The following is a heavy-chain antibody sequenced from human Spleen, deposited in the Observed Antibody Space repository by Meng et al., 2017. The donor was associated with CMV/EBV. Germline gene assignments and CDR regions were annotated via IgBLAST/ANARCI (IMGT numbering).Heavy chain of an antibody. V-gene: IGHV4-39*07. CDR2: IYYSGST. CDR3: ARGTYSSSVDY. J-gene: IGHJ4*02. Sequence: SETLSLTCTVSGSSISSSSYYWGWIRQPPGKGLEWIGSIYYSGSTYYNPSLKSRVTISVDTSKNQFSLKLSSVTAADTAVYYCARGTYSSSVDYWGQGTLVTVSS. CDR1: GSSISSSSYY. D-gene: IGHD6-6*01.